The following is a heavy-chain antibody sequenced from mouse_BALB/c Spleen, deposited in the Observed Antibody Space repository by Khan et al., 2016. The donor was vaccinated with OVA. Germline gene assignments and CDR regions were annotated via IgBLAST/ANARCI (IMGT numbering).Heavy chain of an antibody. CDR3: AKGVWSYYYTLDY. Sequence: VQLVESGPGLVAPSQNLSITCTVSGFSLSDYGVSWIRQPPGKGLEWLGVIWGGGSTYYNSALKSRLNISKDNSKSQVFLKMSSLQSDDTGMLYCAKGVWSYYYTLDYWGQGTSVNVSS. V-gene: IGHV2-6-5*01. CDR1: GFSLSDYG. J-gene: IGHJ4*01. CDR2: IWGGGST.